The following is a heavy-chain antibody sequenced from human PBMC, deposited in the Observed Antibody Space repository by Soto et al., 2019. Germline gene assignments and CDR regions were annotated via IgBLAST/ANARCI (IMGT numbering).Heavy chain of an antibody. V-gene: IGHV4-59*01. CDR2: IYYSGST. J-gene: IGHJ5*02. CDR3: ERAGDSSRWYTWFDS. CDR1: GGSISSYY. Sequence: PSETLSLTCTVSGGSISSYYWSWIRQPPGKGLEWIGYIYYSGSTNYNPSLKSRVTISVDTSKNQFSLKMSSVTAADTAVYYCERAGDSSRWYTWFDSWGQGTLVTVS. D-gene: IGHD6-13*01.